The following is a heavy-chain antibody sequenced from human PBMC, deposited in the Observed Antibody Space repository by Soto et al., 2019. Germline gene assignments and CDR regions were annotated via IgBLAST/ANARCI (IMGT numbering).Heavy chain of an antibody. V-gene: IGHV1-8*01. D-gene: IGHD3-10*01. CDR2: MNPNSGDT. CDR3: ARGELLWFGELLR. J-gene: IGHJ4*02. Sequence: QVQLVQSGAEVKKPGASVKFSCKASGYTFTSYEINWVRQATGQGLEWMGWMNPNSGDTGYAQKFQGRVTMTRNTSISTAYMELSSLRSEDTAVYYCARGELLWFGELLRWGQGTLVTVSS. CDR1: GYTFTSYE.